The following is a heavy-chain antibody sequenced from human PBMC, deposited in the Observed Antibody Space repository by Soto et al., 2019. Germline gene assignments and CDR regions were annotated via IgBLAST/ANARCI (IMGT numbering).Heavy chain of an antibody. CDR2: ISSRSDI. V-gene: IGHV3-21*01. CDR1: GFTFSTYS. CDR3: AREYTAWPLAYGLDV. J-gene: IGHJ6*02. Sequence: GGSLRLSCVGSGFTFSTYSINWVRQAPGQGLEWVSSISSRSDIYYADSVKGRFTISRDNAKNSVSLQMNSLRAEDTAVYYCAREYTAWPLAYGLDVWGQGTTVTVSS. D-gene: IGHD2-2*02.